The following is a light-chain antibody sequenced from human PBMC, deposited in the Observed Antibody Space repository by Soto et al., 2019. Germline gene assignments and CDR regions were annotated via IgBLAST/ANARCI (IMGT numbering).Light chain of an antibody. CDR3: LQYHTYPWT. CDR1: QAFTNY. Sequence: IRMTQSPSSLSASTGDTVTITCRASQAFTNYLAWYQQKPGEAPKLLIHTVFILQTGVPSRFSGSGSGTYFTLTISYLQSEDFATYYCLQYHTYPWTFGQGTKVEI. CDR2: TVF. V-gene: IGKV1-8*01. J-gene: IGKJ1*01.